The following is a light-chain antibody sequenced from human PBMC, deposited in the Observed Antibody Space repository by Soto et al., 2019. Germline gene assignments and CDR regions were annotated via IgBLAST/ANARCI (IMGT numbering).Light chain of an antibody. CDR3: QQHTSSPHMYT. V-gene: IGKV3-20*01. J-gene: IGKJ2*01. CDR1: QSVSSSY. CDR2: AAS. Sequence: EIVLTQSPGTLSLSPGERATLSCRASQSVSSSYLVWSQQKPGQAPRLLIDAASSRATGIPDRFSGSGSGTDFTLTISRLEPEDFAVYYCQQHTSSPHMYTFGQGTKLEI.